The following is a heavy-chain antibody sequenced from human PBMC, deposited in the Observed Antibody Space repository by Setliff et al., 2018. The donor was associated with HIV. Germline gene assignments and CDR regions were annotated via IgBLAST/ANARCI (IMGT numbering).Heavy chain of an antibody. CDR1: GFTFRSHW. Sequence: PGGSLRLSCAASGFTFRSHWMHWVRQTPGKGLVWVARIKSDGSDADYADSVKGRFTISRDNSKNTLYLQMNSLRAEDTAVYYCAKGGTTVLDYWGQGTLVTVSS. CDR2: IKSDGSDA. V-gene: IGHV3-74*01. J-gene: IGHJ4*02. D-gene: IGHD4-17*01. CDR3: AKGGTTVLDY.